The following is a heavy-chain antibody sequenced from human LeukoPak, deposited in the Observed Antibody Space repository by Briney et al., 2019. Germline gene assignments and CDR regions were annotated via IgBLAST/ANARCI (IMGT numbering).Heavy chain of an antibody. CDR1: GFTFSSYG. CDR2: IRYDGSNK. J-gene: IGHJ4*02. D-gene: IGHD5-12*01. Sequence: PGGSLRLSCAASGFTFSSYGMHWVRQAPGKGLEWVAFIRYDGSNKYYADSVKGRFTISRDSAKNSLYLQMNSLRADDMALYYCAKGRGYSGYDAYFDYWGQGTLVTVSS. CDR3: AKGRGYSGYDAYFDY. V-gene: IGHV3-30*02.